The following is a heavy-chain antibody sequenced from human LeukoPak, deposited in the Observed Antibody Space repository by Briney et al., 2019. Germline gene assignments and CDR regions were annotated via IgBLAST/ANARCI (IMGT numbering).Heavy chain of an antibody. CDR1: GYSISSGYY. J-gene: IGHJ5*02. Sequence: SETLSLTCTVSGYSISSGYYWGWIRQPPGKGLEWIGSIYHSGSTYYNPSLKSRVTIPVDTSKNQFSLKLSSVTAADTAVYYCARHWDRLWFGELLVGDNWFDPWGQGTLVTVSS. CDR3: ARHWDRLWFGELLVGDNWFDP. D-gene: IGHD3-10*01. CDR2: IYHSGST. V-gene: IGHV4-38-2*02.